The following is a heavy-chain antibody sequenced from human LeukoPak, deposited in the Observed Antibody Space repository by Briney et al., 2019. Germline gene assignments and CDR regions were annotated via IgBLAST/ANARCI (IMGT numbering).Heavy chain of an antibody. V-gene: IGHV3-30*03. D-gene: IGHD3-3*01. J-gene: IGHJ4*02. Sequence: GGSLRLSCAASGFTFSSSAMHWVRQAPGKGLEWVAVISYDESNKYYADSVKGRFTISRDNSKNTLDLQMNSLRAEDTAVYYCARDRSYDFWSGYSTPDYWGQGTLVTVSS. CDR3: ARDRSYDFWSGYSTPDY. CDR2: ISYDESNK. CDR1: GFTFSSSA.